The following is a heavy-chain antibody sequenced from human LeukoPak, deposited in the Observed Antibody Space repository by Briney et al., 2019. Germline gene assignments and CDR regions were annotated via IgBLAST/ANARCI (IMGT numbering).Heavy chain of an antibody. CDR1: GFTFSSYG. CDR2: IRYDGSNK. V-gene: IGHV3-30*02. Sequence: GGSLRLSCAASGFTFSSYGMHWVRQAPGKGLEWVALIRYDGSNKYYADSVKGRFTISRDNSKNTLYLQMNSLGAEDTALYYCAKNYYDSSGYYFDYWGQGTLVTVSS. D-gene: IGHD3-22*01. CDR3: AKNYYDSSGYYFDY. J-gene: IGHJ4*02.